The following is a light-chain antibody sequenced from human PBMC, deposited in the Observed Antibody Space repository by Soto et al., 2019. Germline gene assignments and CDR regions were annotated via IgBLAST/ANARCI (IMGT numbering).Light chain of an antibody. V-gene: IGKV3-15*01. CDR1: QSVGSN. CDR2: GAS. Sequence: EIVMTQSPATLSVSPGERATLSCRASQSVGSNLAWYQQKPGQAPMLLIYGASTRATGIPARISGSGSGTEFTLTISSLQSEDFAIYFCQQYNNWPPDRTFGQGTKVEIK. CDR3: QQYNNWPPDRT. J-gene: IGKJ1*01.